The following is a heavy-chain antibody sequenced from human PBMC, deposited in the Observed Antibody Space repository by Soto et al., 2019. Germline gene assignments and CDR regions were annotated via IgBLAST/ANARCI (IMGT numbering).Heavy chain of an antibody. J-gene: IGHJ4*02. CDR2: IYHSGSI. CDR1: GGSISSGGYS. CDR3: ATVAYY. V-gene: IGHV4-30-2*01. Sequence: QLQLQESGSGLVKPSQTLSLTCAVSGGSISSGGYSWSWIRQPPGKGLEGIGYIYHSGSIYYNPSLKRRFSISVDRSQNQFSLKLSSVTAADTAVYYCATVAYYWCQGTLVTVSS.